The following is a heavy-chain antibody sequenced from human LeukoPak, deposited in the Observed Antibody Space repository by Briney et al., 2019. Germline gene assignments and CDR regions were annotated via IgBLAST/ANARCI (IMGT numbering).Heavy chain of an antibody. J-gene: IGHJ4*02. Sequence: GGSLRLSCAASGFAFSDYYMAWIRQAPGKGLEWISYISSNGTATYYADSVKGRFTISRDNSKNALFLQMNRLRAEDTAVYFCAKGRGYCSDGSCYWFDYWGQGTLVTVSS. D-gene: IGHD2-15*01. CDR1: GFAFSDYY. CDR3: AKGRGYCSDGSCYWFDY. CDR2: ISSNGTAT. V-gene: IGHV3-11*01.